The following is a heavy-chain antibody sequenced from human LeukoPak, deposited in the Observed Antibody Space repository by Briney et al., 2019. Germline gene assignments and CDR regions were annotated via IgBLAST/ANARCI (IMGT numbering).Heavy chain of an antibody. D-gene: IGHD3-22*01. CDR1: GFTFSSHW. Sequence: QPGGSLRLSCAASGFTFSSHWMSWVRQAPGKGLEWVSAISGSGGSTYYADSVKGRFTISRDNSKNTLSLQMNSLRAEDTAIYYCTRSGYRHPYHFESWGQGTLVIVSS. J-gene: IGHJ4*02. V-gene: IGHV3-23*01. CDR2: ISGSGGST. CDR3: TRSGYRHPYHFES.